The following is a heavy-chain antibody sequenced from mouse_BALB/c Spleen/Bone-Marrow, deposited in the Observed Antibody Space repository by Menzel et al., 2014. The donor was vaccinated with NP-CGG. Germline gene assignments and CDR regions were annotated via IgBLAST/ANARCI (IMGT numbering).Heavy chain of an antibody. CDR2: INSDGGVT. CDR1: GFTFXSYG. Sequence: EVKLVESGGGLVQPGGSLKLSCAASGFTFXSYGMSWVRQTPDKRLELVATINSDGGVTYYPDSVKGRFTISRDNAKNTLYLQMSSLKSEDTAMYYCARENPYGNYFDYWGQGTTLTVSS. CDR3: ARENPYGNYFDY. J-gene: IGHJ2*01. D-gene: IGHD2-1*01. V-gene: IGHV5-6-3*01.